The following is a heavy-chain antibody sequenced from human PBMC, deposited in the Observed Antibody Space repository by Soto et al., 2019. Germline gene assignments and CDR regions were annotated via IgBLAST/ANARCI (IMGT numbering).Heavy chain of an antibody. V-gene: IGHV1-18*01. J-gene: IGHJ4*02. CDR1: GYTFTSYG. CDR3: ASEYYDGSGPWY. CDR2: ISAYNGNT. D-gene: IGHD3-10*01. Sequence: QVQLVQSGAEVKKPGASVKVSCKASGYTFTSYGISWVRQAPGQGLEWMGWISAYNGNTNYAQKLQGRVTMNTDTPTSTAYIELRSLRSDDTAVYSRASEYYDGSGPWYWGQGTLFPVSS.